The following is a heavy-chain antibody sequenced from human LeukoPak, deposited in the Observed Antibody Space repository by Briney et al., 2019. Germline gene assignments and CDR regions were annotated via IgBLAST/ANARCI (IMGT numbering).Heavy chain of an antibody. D-gene: IGHD6-19*01. CDR1: GFTFSSYW. CDR2: IKQDGSEK. J-gene: IGHJ4*02. CDR3: ASGRYSSGWYPLGY. Sequence: GWSLRLSCAASGFTFSSYWMSWVRQAPGKGLEWVANIKQDGSEKYYVDSVKGRFTISRDNAENSLYLQMNSLRAEDTAVYYCASGRYSSGWYPLGYWGQGTLVTVSS. V-gene: IGHV3-7*01.